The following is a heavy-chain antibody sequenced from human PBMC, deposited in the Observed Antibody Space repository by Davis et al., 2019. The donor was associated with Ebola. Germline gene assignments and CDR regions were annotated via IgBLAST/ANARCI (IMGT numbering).Heavy chain of an antibody. D-gene: IGHD6-19*01. CDR3: AGGKDSSGWYGDDAFDF. Sequence: GESLKISCADSVITFSSYAMTWVRQAPGKGLEWVSAIRGDGGSTYYTDSVKGRFTISRDNAKNSLYLQMNSLRAEDTAVYYCAGGKDSSGWYGDDAFDFWGQGTMVTVSS. CDR1: VITFSSYA. CDR2: IRGDGGST. J-gene: IGHJ3*01. V-gene: IGHV3-23*01.